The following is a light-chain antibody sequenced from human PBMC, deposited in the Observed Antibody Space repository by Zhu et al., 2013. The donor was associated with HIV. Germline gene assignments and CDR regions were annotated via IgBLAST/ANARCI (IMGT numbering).Light chain of an antibody. J-gene: IGKJ3*01. CDR3: QHVNENAA. CDR2: DAS. V-gene: IGKV3-15*01. CDR1: QNIHNY. Sequence: DIVLTQSPATVFLSPGDRATLSCRASQNIHNYLAWYQQKPGRAPRLLISDASTLETGVPSRFSGSGSGTEFTLTITSLQPEDFATYYCQHVNENAAFGPGTKVDVK.